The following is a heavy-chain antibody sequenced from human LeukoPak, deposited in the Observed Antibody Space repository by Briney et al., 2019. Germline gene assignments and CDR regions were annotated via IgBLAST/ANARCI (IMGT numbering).Heavy chain of an antibody. V-gene: IGHV4-39*06. Sequence: LETLSLTCTVSGGSISSSSYYWGWIRQPPGKGLEWIGCNYYSGSNYYNPSLKSRVTIAVDTSKNQFTLKPITVAAADAAVYYCARLSTVSTSFDYWGQGTLVTVSS. CDR2: NYYSGSN. CDR3: ARLSTVSTSFDY. CDR1: GGSISSSSYY. J-gene: IGHJ4*02. D-gene: IGHD4-17*01.